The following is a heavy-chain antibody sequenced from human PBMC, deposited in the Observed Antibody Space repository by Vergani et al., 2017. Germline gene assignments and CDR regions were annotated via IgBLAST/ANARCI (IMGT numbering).Heavy chain of an antibody. J-gene: IGHJ4*02. Sequence: EVQLLESGGGLVQPGGSLRLSCAASGFTFSSYAMSWVRQAPGKGLEWVSAISGSGGSTYYGDAVKGRFTITRDNTKNTLYLQMNSRRAEDTAVYYCAKDFDIDYYGSGGFFYWGQGTLVTVSS. CDR1: GFTFSSYA. CDR3: AKDFDIDYYGSGGFFY. D-gene: IGHD3-10*01. V-gene: IGHV3-23*01. CDR2: ISGSGGST.